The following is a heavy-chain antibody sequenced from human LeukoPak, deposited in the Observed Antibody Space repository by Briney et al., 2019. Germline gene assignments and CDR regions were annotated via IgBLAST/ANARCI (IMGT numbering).Heavy chain of an antibody. CDR2: IYISGTT. J-gene: IGHJ5*02. V-gene: IGHV4-4*07. D-gene: IGHD2-8*01. Sequence: SETLSLTCTVSGGSISTYYWTWIRQPAGKELEWIGHIYISGTTNYSPSLKSRVTMSVDTSKNQFSLKLSSVTAADTAVYYCARERTSCTNGVCRTPRWFDPWGQGILVTVSS. CDR1: GGSISTYY. CDR3: ARERTSCTNGVCRTPRWFDP.